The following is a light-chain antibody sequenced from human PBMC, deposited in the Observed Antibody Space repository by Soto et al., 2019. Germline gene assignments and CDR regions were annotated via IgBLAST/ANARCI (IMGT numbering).Light chain of an antibody. V-gene: IGKV3-20*01. Sequence: VFTQSPGPLSLSPGERATLSCRDSQSVSSSYLAWYQQKPGQAPRLLIYGASNRATGTPDRCSGSGSGTDFTLTISRLEPEDLAVYYCQQYGNPGTFGQGTKVDIK. J-gene: IGKJ1*01. CDR3: QQYGNPGT. CDR2: GAS. CDR1: QSVSSSY.